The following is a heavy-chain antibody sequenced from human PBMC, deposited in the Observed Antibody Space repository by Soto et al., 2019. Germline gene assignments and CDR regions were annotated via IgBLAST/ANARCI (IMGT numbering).Heavy chain of an antibody. CDR1: GFTFSSYW. CDR2: IKQGGSEK. Sequence: GGSLRLSCAASGFTFSSYWMSWVRQAPGKGLEWVANIKQGGSEKYYVDSVKGRFTISRDNAKNSLYLQMNSLRAEDTAVYYCARGVVDTAMVNRMSYYYYYMDVWGKGTTVTVSS. J-gene: IGHJ6*03. V-gene: IGHV3-7*01. D-gene: IGHD5-18*01. CDR3: ARGVVDTAMVNRMSYYYYYMDV.